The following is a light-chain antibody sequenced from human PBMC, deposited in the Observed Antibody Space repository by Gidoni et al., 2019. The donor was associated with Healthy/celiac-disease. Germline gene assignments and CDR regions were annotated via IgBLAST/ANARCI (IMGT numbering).Light chain of an antibody. CDR2: DAS. CDR3: QQRSNWPPIP. Sequence: EIVLTQSPATLSLSPGERATLSCRASQSVSSYLAWYQQKPGQAPRLLIYDASNRATGIPARFSGSGSGTEFTLTISSLEPEDFAVDYCQQRSNWPPIPFGQGTRLEIK. V-gene: IGKV3-11*01. CDR1: QSVSSY. J-gene: IGKJ5*01.